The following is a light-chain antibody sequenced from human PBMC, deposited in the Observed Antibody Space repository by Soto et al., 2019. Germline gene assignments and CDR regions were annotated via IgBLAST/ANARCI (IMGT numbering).Light chain of an antibody. CDR1: QDISIW. Sequence: DIPMTQSPSSVSASVGDRVTITCRASQDISIWLAWYQQKPGKAPNLLIYAASSLQSGVPSRFSGSGSGTDFTLTISRLHPEDFATYYCQQANSFPLTFGGGTKLEIK. CDR2: AAS. V-gene: IGKV1-12*01. J-gene: IGKJ4*01. CDR3: QQANSFPLT.